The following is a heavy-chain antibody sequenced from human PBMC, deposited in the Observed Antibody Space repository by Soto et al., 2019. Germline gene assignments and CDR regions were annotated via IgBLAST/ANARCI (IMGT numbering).Heavy chain of an antibody. V-gene: IGHV3-30-3*01. CDR2: ISYDGSNK. CDR3: ARIHSSSAGSYYNCMHA. J-gene: IGHJ6*03. Sequence: GGSLRLSCAAPGVTFSSYAMHCVRQALGKRLEWVAVISYDGSNKYYADSVKGRFTISRDNSKNTLYLQMNSLRAEDTAVYYCARIHSSSAGSYYNCMHAWREGTPVSV. D-gene: IGHD6-19*01. CDR1: GVTFSSYA.